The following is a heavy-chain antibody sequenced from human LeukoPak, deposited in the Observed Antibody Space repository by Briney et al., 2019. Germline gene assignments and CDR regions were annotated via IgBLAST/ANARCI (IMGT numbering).Heavy chain of an antibody. CDR2: IYYSGST. J-gene: IGHJ4*02. D-gene: IGHD6-13*01. CDR1: GGSISSGDYY. Sequence: SQTLSLTRTVSGGSISSGDYYWTWIRQPPGKGVEWIGYIYYSGSTYYNPALKSRLTISVDTSKKQFSLKLTSVTAADTAVYFCARGGGSSWYGDWGQGTLVTVSS. CDR3: ARGGGSSWYGD. V-gene: IGHV4-30-4*01.